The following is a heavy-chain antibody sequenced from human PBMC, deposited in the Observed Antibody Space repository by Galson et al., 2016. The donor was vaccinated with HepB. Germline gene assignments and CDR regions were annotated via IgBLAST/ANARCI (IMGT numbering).Heavy chain of an antibody. Sequence: SLRLSCAASGFTFTSFWMSWVRQAPGKGLESVATIKQDGSEKYYVDSVKGRFTVSRDNSNNTVFLQMNDLRPDDTAVYYCARREWELDDWGQGTLVIVSS. V-gene: IGHV3-7*01. CDR3: ARREWELDD. D-gene: IGHD1-26*01. CDR2: IKQDGSEK. J-gene: IGHJ4*02. CDR1: GFTFTSFW.